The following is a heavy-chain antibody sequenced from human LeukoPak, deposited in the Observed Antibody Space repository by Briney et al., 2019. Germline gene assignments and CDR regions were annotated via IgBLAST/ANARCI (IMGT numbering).Heavy chain of an antibody. Sequence: PSETLSLTGTVSGGSISSYYWSWIRQPPGKGLEWIGYIYYSGSTNYNPSLKSRVTISVDTSKNQFSLKLSSVTAADTAVYYCARHIAKGGGWYDTTYYYYYMDVWGKGTTVTVSS. CDR1: GGSISSYY. CDR2: IYYSGST. CDR3: ARHIAKGGGWYDTTYYYYYMDV. V-gene: IGHV4-59*08. D-gene: IGHD6-19*01. J-gene: IGHJ6*03.